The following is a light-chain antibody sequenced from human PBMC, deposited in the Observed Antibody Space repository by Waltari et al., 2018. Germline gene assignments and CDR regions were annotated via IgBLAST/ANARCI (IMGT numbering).Light chain of an antibody. CDR3: MQALQTPL. CDR2: LGS. CDR1: QSLLHSNGYNY. Sequence: DIVVTQSPLSPTVTPGEPASISCRSSQSLLHSNGYNYLDWYVQKPGQSPQLLIYLGSNRASGVPDRFSGSASGTDYTLKISRVEAEDVGVYYCMQALQTPLFGGGTKVEIK. V-gene: IGKV2-28*01. J-gene: IGKJ4*01.